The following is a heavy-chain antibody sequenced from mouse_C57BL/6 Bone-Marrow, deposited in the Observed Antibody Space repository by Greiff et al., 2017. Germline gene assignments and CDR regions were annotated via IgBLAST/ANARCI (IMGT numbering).Heavy chain of an antibody. Sequence: EVQLVESGGGLVKPGGSLKLSCAASGFTFSSYAMSWVRQTPEKRLEWVATISDGGSYTYYPDNVKGRFTISRDNAKNNLYLQMSHLKSEDTAMYYCAREGVAYWGQGTLVTVSA. CDR3: AREGVAY. V-gene: IGHV5-4*01. J-gene: IGHJ3*01. CDR2: ISDGGSYT. CDR1: GFTFSSYA.